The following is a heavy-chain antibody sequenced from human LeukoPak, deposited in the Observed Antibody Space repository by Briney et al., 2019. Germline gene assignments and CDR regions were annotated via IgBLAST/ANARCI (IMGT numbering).Heavy chain of an antibody. Sequence: PGGSLRLSCAASGFTFSSYGMHWVRQAPGKGLEWVAFIRYDGSNKYYADSVKGRFTISRDNSKNTLYLQMNSLRAEDTAVYYCARDQISRDYYDRSGYFDYWGQGTLVTVSS. D-gene: IGHD3-22*01. V-gene: IGHV3-30*02. CDR3: ARDQISRDYYDRSGYFDY. J-gene: IGHJ4*02. CDR1: GFTFSSYG. CDR2: IRYDGSNK.